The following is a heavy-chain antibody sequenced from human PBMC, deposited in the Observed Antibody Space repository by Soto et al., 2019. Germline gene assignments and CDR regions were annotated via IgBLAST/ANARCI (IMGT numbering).Heavy chain of an antibody. Sequence: QVQLVESGGGVVQPGRSLRLSCGASGFTFSSYGMHWVRQAPGKGLEWVAVISYDGSNKYYADSVKGRFTISRDNSKNTLYLQMNSLRAEDTAVYYCAKGHCSSTSCLGQGRDAFDIWGQGTMVTVSS. CDR3: AKGHCSSTSCLGQGRDAFDI. D-gene: IGHD2-2*01. J-gene: IGHJ3*02. CDR2: ISYDGSNK. V-gene: IGHV3-30*18. CDR1: GFTFSSYG.